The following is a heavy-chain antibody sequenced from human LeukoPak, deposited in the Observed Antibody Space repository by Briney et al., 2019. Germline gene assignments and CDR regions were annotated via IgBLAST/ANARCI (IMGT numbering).Heavy chain of an antibody. Sequence: ASVKVSCKVSGYTLTELSMHWVRQAPGKGLEWMGGFDPEDGETIYAQKFQGRVTMTEDTSTDTAYMELRSLRSDDTAVYYCARDLSLCSGGSCYPGFDYWGQGTLVTVSS. CDR3: ARDLSLCSGGSCYPGFDY. D-gene: IGHD2-15*01. J-gene: IGHJ4*02. CDR1: GYTLTELS. CDR2: FDPEDGET. V-gene: IGHV1-24*01.